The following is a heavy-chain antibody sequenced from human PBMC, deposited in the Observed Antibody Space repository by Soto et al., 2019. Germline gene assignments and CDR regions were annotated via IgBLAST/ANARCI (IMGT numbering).Heavy chain of an antibody. CDR2: ISYDGSNK. CDR1: GFTFSSYA. V-gene: IGHV3-30-3*01. J-gene: IGHJ4*02. D-gene: IGHD3-16*02. CDR3: ARILYPFTVIGYVDY. Sequence: GGSLRLSCAASGFTFSSYAMHWVRQAPGKGLEWVAVISYDGSNKYYADSVKGRFTISRDNSKNTLYLQMNSLRAEDTAVYYCARILYPFTVIGYVDYWGQGTLVTVSS.